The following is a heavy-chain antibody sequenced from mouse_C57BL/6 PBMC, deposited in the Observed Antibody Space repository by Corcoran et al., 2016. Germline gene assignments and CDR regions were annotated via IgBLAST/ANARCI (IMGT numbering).Heavy chain of an antibody. CDR1: GYTFTDYY. D-gene: IGHD2-4*01. CDR3: ARGDYDGYFDY. V-gene: IGHV1-19*01. CDR2: INPYNGGT. J-gene: IGHJ2*01. Sequence: EGKLQQSGPVLVKPGASVKMSCKASGYTFTDYYMNWVKQSHGKSLEWIGVINPYNGGTSYNQKFKGKATLTVDKSSSTAYMELNSLTSEDSAVYYCARGDYDGYFDYWGQGTTLTVSS.